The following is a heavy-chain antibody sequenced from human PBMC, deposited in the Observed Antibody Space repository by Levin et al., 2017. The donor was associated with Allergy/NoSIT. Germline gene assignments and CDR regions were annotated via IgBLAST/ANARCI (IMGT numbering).Heavy chain of an antibody. CDR1: GFTFSSYA. CDR3: ARAHRSWQQLVPRAEYFQH. J-gene: IGHJ1*01. CDR2: ISYDGSNK. Sequence: GESLKISCAASGFTFSSYAMHWVRQAPGKGLEWVAVISYDGSNKYYADSVKGRFTISRDNSKNTLYLQMNSLRAEDTAVYYCARAHRSWQQLVPRAEYFQHWGQGTLVTVSS. D-gene: IGHD6-13*01. V-gene: IGHV3-30*04.